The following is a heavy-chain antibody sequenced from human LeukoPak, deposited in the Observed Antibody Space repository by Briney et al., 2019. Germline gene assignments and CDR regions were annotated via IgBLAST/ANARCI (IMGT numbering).Heavy chain of an antibody. J-gene: IGHJ4*02. V-gene: IGHV3-21*01. CDR1: VFTFSSYS. CDR3: ARAKVGARDYFDY. CDR2: ISSSSSYI. Sequence: GGSLRLSCARSVFTFSSYSMMWVRQAPGRGLEWVSSISSSSSYIYYVDSVKGRFTTSRDNVENSLYLQMNSLRAEDTAVYYCARAKVGARDYFDYWGQGTLVTVSS. D-gene: IGHD1-26*01.